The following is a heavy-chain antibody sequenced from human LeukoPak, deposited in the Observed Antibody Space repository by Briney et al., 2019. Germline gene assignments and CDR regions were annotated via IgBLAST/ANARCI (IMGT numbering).Heavy chain of an antibody. D-gene: IGHD6-6*01. V-gene: IGHV1-69*05. CDR2: IIPIFGTA. Sequence: SVKVCCKASGGTFSSCAISWVRPAPGQGLVWMRGIIPIFGTANYAQKFQGRVTITTDESTSTAYMELSSLRSEDTAVYYCARGIAARTHYYYYYMDVWGKGTTVTVSS. J-gene: IGHJ6*03. CDR3: ARGIAARTHYYYYYMDV. CDR1: GGTFSSCA.